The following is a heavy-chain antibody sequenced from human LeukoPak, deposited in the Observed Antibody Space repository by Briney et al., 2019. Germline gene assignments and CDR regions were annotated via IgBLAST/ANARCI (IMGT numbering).Heavy chain of an antibody. Sequence: GRSLRLSCAASGFTFSSYAMHWVRQAPGKGLEWVAVISYDGSNKYYADSVKGRFTISRDNSKNTLYLQMNSLRAEDTAVYYCAKGGADYRFDYWGQGTLVTVSS. CDR1: GFTFSSYA. D-gene: IGHD4-11*01. CDR3: AKGGADYRFDY. J-gene: IGHJ4*02. CDR2: ISYDGSNK. V-gene: IGHV3-30-3*01.